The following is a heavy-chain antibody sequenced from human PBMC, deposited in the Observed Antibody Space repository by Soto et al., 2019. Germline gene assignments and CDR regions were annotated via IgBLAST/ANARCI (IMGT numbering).Heavy chain of an antibody. CDR3: ARILFGRSVAGGYFYMDV. D-gene: IGHD6-19*01. V-gene: IGHV2-26*01. CDR1: GFSLSNGKVG. J-gene: IGHJ6*03. Sequence: SGPTLVNPTETLALTCTVSGFSLSNGKVGVSWIRQPPGKALEWLAHIFSNDEKSYRTSLKSRLTISEDTSKSQVVLTMTNVDPVDTATYYCARILFGRSVAGGYFYMDVWGKGTTVTVSS. CDR2: IFSNDEK.